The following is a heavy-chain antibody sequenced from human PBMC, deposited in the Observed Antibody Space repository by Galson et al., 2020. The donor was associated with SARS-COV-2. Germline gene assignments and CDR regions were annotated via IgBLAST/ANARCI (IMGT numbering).Heavy chain of an antibody. D-gene: IGHD1-26*01. V-gene: IGHV3-30*04. CDR1: GFTFSSFI. Sequence: GESLKISCAASGFTFSSFIMHWVRQAPGKGLEWVAIISSDGKNEYYADSVKGRFTISRDNSKNTLFLQMDSLRFEDTAVYYCARDIRSGAVGAPGTFDYWGQGTLVSVSS. CDR2: ISSDGKNE. CDR3: ARDIRSGAVGAPGTFDY. J-gene: IGHJ4*02.